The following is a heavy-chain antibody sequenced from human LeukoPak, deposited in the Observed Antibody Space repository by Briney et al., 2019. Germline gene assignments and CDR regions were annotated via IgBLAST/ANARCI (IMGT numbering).Heavy chain of an antibody. Sequence: GGSLRLSCAASGFTFSSYAMSWVRQAPGKGLEWVSAISGSGSTTYYADSVKGRFTISRDNSKNTLYLQMNSLRAEDTAVYYCAKDRRDWEIVGATLFDYWGQGTLVTVSS. CDR1: GFTFSSYA. V-gene: IGHV3-23*01. CDR2: ISGSGSTT. CDR3: AKDRRDWEIVGATLFDY. D-gene: IGHD1-26*01. J-gene: IGHJ4*02.